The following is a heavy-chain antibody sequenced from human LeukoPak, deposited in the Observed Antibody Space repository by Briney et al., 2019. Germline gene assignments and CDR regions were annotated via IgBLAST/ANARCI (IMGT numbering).Heavy chain of an antibody. J-gene: IGHJ4*02. V-gene: IGHV3-23*01. CDR2: ISNRGGRT. D-gene: IGHD1-14*01. Sequence: PGGSLRLSCAASGFNFNIYAMNWVRQAPGKGLEWVSGISNRGGRTSHAESVKGRFTISRDNSKNTLYLQMNSLRAEDTAVYYCAREVGGIFDYWGQGTLVTVSS. CDR1: GFNFNIYA. CDR3: AREVGGIFDY.